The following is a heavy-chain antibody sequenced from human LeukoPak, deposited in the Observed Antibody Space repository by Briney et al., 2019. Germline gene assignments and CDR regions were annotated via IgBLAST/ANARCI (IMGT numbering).Heavy chain of an antibody. Sequence: GGSLRLSCAASGFTFSSYAMSWVRQAPGKGLEWVSAISGSGGSTYYADSVKGRFTISRDNAKNSLYLQMNSLRAEDTAVYYCARDLNYYDSSGYYYELDYWGQGTLVTVSS. CDR1: GFTFSSYA. CDR2: ISGSGGST. J-gene: IGHJ4*02. CDR3: ARDLNYYDSSGYYYELDY. V-gene: IGHV3-23*01. D-gene: IGHD3-22*01.